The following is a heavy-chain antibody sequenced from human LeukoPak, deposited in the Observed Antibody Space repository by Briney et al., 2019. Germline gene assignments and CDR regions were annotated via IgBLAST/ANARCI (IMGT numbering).Heavy chain of an antibody. J-gene: IGHJ5*02. V-gene: IGHV1-18*01. CDR2: ISAYNGNT. CDR1: GYTFTSYG. D-gene: IGHD2-15*01. Sequence: ASVRVSCKASGYTFTSYGISWVRQAPGQGLEWMGWISAYNGNTNYAQELQGRVTMTTDTSTSTAYMELRSLRSDDTAVYYCARVVVRGWFDPWGQGTLVTVSS. CDR3: ARVVVRGWFDP.